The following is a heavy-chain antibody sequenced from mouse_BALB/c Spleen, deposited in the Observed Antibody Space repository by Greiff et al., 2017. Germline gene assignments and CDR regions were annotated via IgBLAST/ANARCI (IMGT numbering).Heavy chain of an antibody. CDR2: IWSGGST. CDR1: GFSLTSYG. Sequence: VQLKESGPGLVQPSQSLSITCTVSGFSLTSYGVHWVRQSPGKGLEWLGVIWSGGSTDYNAAFISRLSISKDNSKSQVFFKMNSLQANDTAIYYCARNSPYGSSYGYAMDYWGQGTSVTVSS. D-gene: IGHD1-1*01. CDR3: ARNSPYGSSYGYAMDY. J-gene: IGHJ4*01. V-gene: IGHV2-2*02.